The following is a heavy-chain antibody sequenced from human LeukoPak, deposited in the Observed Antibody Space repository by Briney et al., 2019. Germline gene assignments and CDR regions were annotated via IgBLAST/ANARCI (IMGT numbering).Heavy chain of an antibody. Sequence: ASVKVSCKASGYTFTSYDINWVRQATGQGLEWMGWMNPNSGNTGYAQKFQGRVTVTRNTSISTAYMELSSLRSEDTAVYYCARVSGGSGSYFWFDPWGQGTLVTVSS. CDR1: GYTFTSYD. D-gene: IGHD3-10*01. CDR3: ARVSGGSGSYFWFDP. V-gene: IGHV1-8*01. CDR2: MNPNSGNT. J-gene: IGHJ5*02.